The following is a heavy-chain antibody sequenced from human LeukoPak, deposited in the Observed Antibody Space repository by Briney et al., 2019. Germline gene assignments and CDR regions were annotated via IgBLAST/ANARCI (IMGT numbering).Heavy chain of an antibody. CDR2: IWYDGNNK. J-gene: IGHJ4*02. CDR3: ARDSSGTTDY. Sequence: PGRALRLSCAASGFSFSSYGMHWVRQTPGKGLEWVAIIWYDGNNKYYADFVKGRFTISRDNSNNTLYLQMNNLRAEDTAVYYCARDSSGTTDYWGQGTPVTVSS. V-gene: IGHV3-33*01. D-gene: IGHD6-19*01. CDR1: GFSFSSYG.